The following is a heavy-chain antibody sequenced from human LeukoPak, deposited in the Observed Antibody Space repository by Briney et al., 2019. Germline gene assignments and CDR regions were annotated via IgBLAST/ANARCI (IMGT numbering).Heavy chain of an antibody. Sequence: PSETLSLTCTVSGGSISSSSYYWGWIRQPPGKGLEWIGSIYYSGSTYYNPSLKSRVTISVDTSKNQFSLKLSSVTAADTAVYYCARAPELIVGAIGDAFDIWGQGTMVTVSS. CDR1: GGSISSSSYY. CDR2: IYYSGST. CDR3: ARAPELIVGAIGDAFDI. V-gene: IGHV4-39*07. D-gene: IGHD1-26*01. J-gene: IGHJ3*02.